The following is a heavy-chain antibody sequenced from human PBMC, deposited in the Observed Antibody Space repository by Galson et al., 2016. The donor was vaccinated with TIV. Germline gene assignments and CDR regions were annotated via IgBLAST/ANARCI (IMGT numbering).Heavy chain of an antibody. Sequence: PALVKPTQTLTLTCTFSGFALSGDSGMCVTWIRQPPGKALEWLARIDWDDDKSYSPSLKTRLTISKDTSKNQVVLTMTNVDPVDTATYYCARISGYYDSSGHYIPRSFDNWGQGSLVTVAS. V-gene: IGHV2-70*11. CDR3: ARISGYYDSSGHYIPRSFDN. CDR2: IDWDDDK. D-gene: IGHD3-22*01. CDR1: GFALSGDSGMC. J-gene: IGHJ4*02.